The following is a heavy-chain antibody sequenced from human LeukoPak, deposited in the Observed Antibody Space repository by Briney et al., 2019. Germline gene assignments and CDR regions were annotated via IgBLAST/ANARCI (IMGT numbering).Heavy chain of an antibody. V-gene: IGHV3-7*01. D-gene: IGHD6-6*01. J-gene: IGHJ6*03. CDR3: ARGMDSSSSGLYYYYYYMDV. CDR2: IQQDGSEK. CDR1: GFTFSSYW. Sequence: GGSLRLSCAASGFTFSSYWMSWVRQAPGKGLEWVANIQQDGSEKYYVDSVKGRFTISRDNAKNSLYLQMNSLRAEDTAVYYCARGMDSSSSGLYYYYYYMDVWGKGTTFTVSS.